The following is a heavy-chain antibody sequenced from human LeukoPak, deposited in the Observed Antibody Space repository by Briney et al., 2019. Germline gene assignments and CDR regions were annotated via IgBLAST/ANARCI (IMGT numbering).Heavy chain of an antibody. CDR1: GYTFTGYY. Sequence: RASVKVSCKASGYTFTGYYMHWVRQAPGQGLEWMGWINLNSGGTNYAQKFQGRVTMTRDTSISTAYMELSRLRSDDTAVYYCARDRLEYSYGLTDLDYWGQGTLVTVSS. CDR2: INLNSGGT. V-gene: IGHV1-2*02. CDR3: ARDRLEYSYGLTDLDY. D-gene: IGHD5-18*01. J-gene: IGHJ4*02.